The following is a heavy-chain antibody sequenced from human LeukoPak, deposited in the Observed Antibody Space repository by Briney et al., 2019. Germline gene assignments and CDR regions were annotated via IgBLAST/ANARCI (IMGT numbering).Heavy chain of an antibody. V-gene: IGHV3-23*01. CDR3: AKQSPYGGRFGVDDD. Sequence: GGSLRLSCAASGFTFSNYGMSWVRQAPGKGPEWVSAINTNSGSIYYTDSVKGRFTTSRDNSKNTLYLQMNDLRPEDTAVYSCAKQSPYGGRFGVDDDWGRGTLVTVSS. CDR2: INTNSGSI. J-gene: IGHJ4*02. D-gene: IGHD1-26*01. CDR1: GFTFSNYG.